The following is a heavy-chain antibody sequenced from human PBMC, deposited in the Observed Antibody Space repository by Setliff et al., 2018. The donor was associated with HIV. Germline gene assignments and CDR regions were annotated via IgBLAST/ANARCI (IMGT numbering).Heavy chain of an antibody. D-gene: IGHD3-22*01. J-gene: IGHJ3*02. CDR3: ARSRVHYYYDSSGYPTRYDAFDI. Sequence: SVKVSCKASGGTFSSYAISWVRQAPGQGLEWMGGIIPILGIANYVQKFQGRVTITADKSMSTAYMELSSLRSEDTAVYYCARSRVHYYYDSSGYPTRYDAFDIWGQGTMVTVSS. CDR1: GGTFSSYA. V-gene: IGHV1-69*10. CDR2: IIPILGIA.